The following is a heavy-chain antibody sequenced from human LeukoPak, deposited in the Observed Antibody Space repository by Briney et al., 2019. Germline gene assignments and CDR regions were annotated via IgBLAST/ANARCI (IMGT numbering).Heavy chain of an antibody. D-gene: IGHD4-17*01. V-gene: IGHV3-48*01. CDR2: ISSSSNTI. CDR1: GFTFSSYA. J-gene: IGHJ4*02. CDR3: ARDHRQSIYGDQYYFDY. Sequence: PGGSLRLSCAASGFTFSSYAMSWVRQAPGKGLEWVSYISSSSNTIYYADSVKGRFTISRDNAKNSLYLQMNSLRAEDTAVYYCARDHRQSIYGDQYYFDYWGQGTLVTVSS.